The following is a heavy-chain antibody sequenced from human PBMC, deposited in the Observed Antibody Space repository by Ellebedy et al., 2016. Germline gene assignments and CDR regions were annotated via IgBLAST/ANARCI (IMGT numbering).Heavy chain of an antibody. D-gene: IGHD3-22*01. CDR1: GFTFSSYG. Sequence: GESLKISCAASGFTFSSYGMHWVRQAPGKGLEWVAVISYDGSNKYYADSVKGRFTISRDNSKNTLYLQMNSLRAEDTAVYYCATAGSSGYYYWGQGTLVTVSS. V-gene: IGHV3-30*03. CDR3: ATAGSSGYYY. CDR2: ISYDGSNK. J-gene: IGHJ4*02.